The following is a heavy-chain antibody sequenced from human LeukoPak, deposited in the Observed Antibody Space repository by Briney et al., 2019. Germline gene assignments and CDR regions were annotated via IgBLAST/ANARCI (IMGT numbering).Heavy chain of an antibody. J-gene: IGHJ5*02. V-gene: IGHV4-4*09. CDR2: IYTSGST. D-gene: IGHD4-23*01. Sequence: PSETLSLTCTVSGGSISSYYWSWIRQPPGKGLEWIGYIYTSGSTNYNPSLKSRVTISVDTSKNQSSLKLSSVTAADTAVYYCARLHGGNSGIWFDPWGQGTLVTVSS. CDR1: GGSISSYY. CDR3: ARLHGGNSGIWFDP.